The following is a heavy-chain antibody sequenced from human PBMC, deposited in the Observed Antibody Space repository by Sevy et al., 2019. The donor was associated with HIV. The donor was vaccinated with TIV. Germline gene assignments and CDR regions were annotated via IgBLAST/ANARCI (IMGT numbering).Heavy chain of an antibody. CDR2: ISYDGSNT. CDR3: ARDGGYDSRGYDLSNY. Sequence: GESLKISCAASGFTFSTYAMHWVRQAPGKGLEWVAVISYDGSNTYYADSVKGRFTICRDSSKNTLYLQMNSLRAEDTAVYFCARDGGYDSRGYDLSNYWGQGTLVTVSS. J-gene: IGHJ4*02. CDR1: GFTFSTYA. D-gene: IGHD3-22*01. V-gene: IGHV3-30-3*01.